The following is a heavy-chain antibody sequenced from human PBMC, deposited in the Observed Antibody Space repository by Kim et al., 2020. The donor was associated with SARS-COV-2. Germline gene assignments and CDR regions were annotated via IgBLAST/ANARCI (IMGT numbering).Heavy chain of an antibody. D-gene: IGHD3-10*01. V-gene: IGHV4-34*01. CDR3: ARGRYGSGSYYNY. Sequence: YNPSLKSRVTISVDTSKNPFSLKLSSVTAADTAVYYCARGRYGSGSYYNYWGQGTLVTVSS. J-gene: IGHJ4*02.